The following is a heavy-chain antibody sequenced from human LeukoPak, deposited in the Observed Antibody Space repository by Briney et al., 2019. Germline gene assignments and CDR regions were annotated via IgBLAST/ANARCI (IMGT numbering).Heavy chain of an antibody. CDR3: ARDGPYDILTGYPGDY. D-gene: IGHD3-9*01. CDR1: GFSFSYYW. J-gene: IGHJ4*02. CDR2: VNNDGNIT. Sequence: PGGSLRLSCAASGFSFSYYWMHWVRQVPGKGLVWVSRVNNDGNITSYADSVKGRFTISRDNAKNTLFLQMNSLRADDTAVYYCARDGPYDILTGYPGDYWGRGTLVTVSS. V-gene: IGHV3-74*01.